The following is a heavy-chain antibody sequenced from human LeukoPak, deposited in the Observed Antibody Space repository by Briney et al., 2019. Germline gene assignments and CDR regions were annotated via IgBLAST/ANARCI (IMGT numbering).Heavy chain of an antibody. CDR1: GFTFSNYA. CDR3: AKVGNWNYEGWLDY. D-gene: IGHD1-7*01. J-gene: IGHJ4*02. CDR2: ISGGGASA. Sequence: GGSLRLSCAASGFTFSNYAMSWVRQAPGKGLEWLSGISGGGASAYYADSVKGRFTISRDNSESTLYLQMNSLRADDTAVYYCAKVGNWNYEGWLDYWGQGTLVTVSS. V-gene: IGHV3-23*01.